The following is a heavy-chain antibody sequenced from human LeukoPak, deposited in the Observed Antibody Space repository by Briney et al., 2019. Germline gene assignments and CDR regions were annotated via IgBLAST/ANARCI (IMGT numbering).Heavy chain of an antibody. Sequence: KPSENLSLTCTVSGYSISSGYCWGWIRQPPGKGLEWIGSIYHSGSTYYNPSHKSRVTISVDTSKNQFSLKLSSVTAADTAVYYCASGYSYGLDWAFDIWGQGTMVTVSS. CDR2: IYHSGST. D-gene: IGHD5-18*01. J-gene: IGHJ3*02. CDR3: ASGYSYGLDWAFDI. CDR1: GYSISSGYC. V-gene: IGHV4-38-2*02.